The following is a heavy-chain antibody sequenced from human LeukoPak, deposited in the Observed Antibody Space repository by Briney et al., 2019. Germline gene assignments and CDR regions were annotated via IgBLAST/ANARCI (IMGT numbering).Heavy chain of an antibody. D-gene: IGHD3-3*01. CDR3: AKDLRVRRSRVVIEEYYFDY. J-gene: IGHJ4*02. V-gene: IGHV3-23*01. Sequence: GGSLSLSCAASGFTFSSYNMNWVRRAPGKGLEWVSAISGSGGSTYYADSVKGRFTISRDNSKNTLYLQMNSLRAEDTAVYYCAKDLRVRRSRVVIEEYYFDYWGQGTLVTVSS. CDR1: GFTFSSYN. CDR2: ISGSGGST.